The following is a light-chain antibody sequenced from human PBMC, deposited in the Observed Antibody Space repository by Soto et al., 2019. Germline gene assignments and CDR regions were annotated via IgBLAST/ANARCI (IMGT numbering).Light chain of an antibody. CDR2: AAS. CDR3: QQANKFPRD. Sequence: IQLTQSPSSLSASVGDRVTITCRASQGISSYLAWYQQKPGKAPKLLISAASTLLGGLPSRFSGSGSGTDFTLTISSLQPEDFATYFCQQANKFPRDFGPGTTVEIK. J-gene: IGKJ3*01. CDR1: QGISSY. V-gene: IGKV1-9*01.